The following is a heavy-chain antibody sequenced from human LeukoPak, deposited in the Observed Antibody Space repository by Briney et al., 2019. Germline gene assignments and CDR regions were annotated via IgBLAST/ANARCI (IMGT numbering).Heavy chain of an antibody. CDR2: VYPEDGET. V-gene: IGHV1-69-2*01. Sequence: ASVKVSCKVSGYTFADYYIHWVKQAPRKGLDWMGLVYPEDGETIYAEKFQGRVTITADTSTDTAYMELSGLGSDDTAVYYCATASGYSYGHPWDFDYWSQGTLVTVSS. CDR3: ATASGYSYGHPWDFDY. D-gene: IGHD5-18*01. J-gene: IGHJ4*02. CDR1: GYTFADYY.